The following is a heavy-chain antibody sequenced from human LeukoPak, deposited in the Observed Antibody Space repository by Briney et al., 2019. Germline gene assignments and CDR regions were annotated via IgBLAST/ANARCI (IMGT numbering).Heavy chain of an antibody. Sequence: SETLSLTCTVSGGSISSSSYYWGRIRQPPGKGLEWIGEINHSGSTNYNPSLKSRVTISVDTSKNQFSLKLSSVTAADTAVYYCARQIRWLRYWFDPWGQGTLVTVSS. V-gene: IGHV4-39*07. CDR2: INHSGST. J-gene: IGHJ5*02. CDR3: ARQIRWLRYWFDP. D-gene: IGHD5-12*01. CDR1: GGSISSSSYY.